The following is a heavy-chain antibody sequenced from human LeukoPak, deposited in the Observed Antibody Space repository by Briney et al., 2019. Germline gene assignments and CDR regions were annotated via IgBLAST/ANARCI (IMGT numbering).Heavy chain of an antibody. Sequence: ASVKVSCKASGGTFSSYAISWVRQAPGQGLEWMGGFIPIFGTANYAQKFQGRVTITADESTSTAYMELSSLRSEDTAVYYCARGRGTYYYGSGSYHYWGQGTLVTVSS. V-gene: IGHV1-69*13. D-gene: IGHD3-10*01. J-gene: IGHJ4*02. CDR1: GGTFSSYA. CDR2: FIPIFGTA. CDR3: ARGRGTYYYGSGSYHY.